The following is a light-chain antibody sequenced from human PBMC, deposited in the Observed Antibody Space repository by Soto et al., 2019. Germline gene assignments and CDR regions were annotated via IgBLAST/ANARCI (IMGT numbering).Light chain of an antibody. CDR2: GAS. CDR3: QESGSSPPT. Sequence: EIVLTQSPGTLSLSPGERATLSCRASQSVSQNFLAWYQQKPGQAPRLLINGASSRATGIPDRFSGSGSGTDCSLTIDRLEPYDFAVYFCQESGSSPPTFGGGTKVAIK. J-gene: IGKJ4*01. CDR1: QSVSQNF. V-gene: IGKV3-20*01.